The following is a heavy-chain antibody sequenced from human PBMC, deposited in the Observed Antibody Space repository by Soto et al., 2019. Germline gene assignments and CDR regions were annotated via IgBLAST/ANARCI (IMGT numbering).Heavy chain of an antibody. CDR3: ARGIKVSVGSGSYSSYFDY. CDR1: GFTFSDYY. V-gene: IGHV3-11*01. Sequence: GGSLRLSCAASGFTFSDYYMSWIRQAPGKGLEWVSYISSSGSTIYYADSVKGRFTISRDNAKNSLYLQMNSLRAEDTAVYYCARGIKVSVGSGSYSSYFDYWGQGTLGPVSS. D-gene: IGHD3-10*01. CDR2: ISSSGSTI. J-gene: IGHJ4*02.